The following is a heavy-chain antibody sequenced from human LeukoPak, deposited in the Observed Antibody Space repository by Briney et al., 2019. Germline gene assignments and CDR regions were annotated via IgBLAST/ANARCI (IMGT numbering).Heavy chain of an antibody. CDR1: GYSFTSYW. CDR2: IYPGDSDT. V-gene: IGHV5-51*01. CDR3: ARRIAAAGIYYFDY. Sequence: GESLQISCQGSGYSFTSYWIGWVRQMPGKGLEWMGIIYPGDSDTRYSPSFQGQVTISADKSISTAYLQWSSLKASDTAMYYCARRIAAAGIYYFDYWGQGTLVTVSS. J-gene: IGHJ4*02. D-gene: IGHD6-13*01.